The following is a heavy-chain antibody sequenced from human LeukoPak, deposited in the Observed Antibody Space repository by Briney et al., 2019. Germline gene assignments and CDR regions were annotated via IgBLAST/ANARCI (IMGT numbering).Heavy chain of an antibody. CDR2: IYYRGNT. Sequence: SETLSLTCSVSRASFNGSDYCWGWVRQPPGKGLEWIWAIYYRGNTYYDPSLTSRVTISADTSKMQFSLKLTSATAADTAVYYCAGSSGYLGDDVFDSWGRGTLVTVSS. CDR1: RASFNGSDYC. J-gene: IGHJ3*02. V-gene: IGHV4-39*01. D-gene: IGHD3-22*01. CDR3: AGSSGYLGDDVFDS.